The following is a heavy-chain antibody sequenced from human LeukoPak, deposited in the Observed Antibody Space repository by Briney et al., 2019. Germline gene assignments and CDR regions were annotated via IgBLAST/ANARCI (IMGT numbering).Heavy chain of an antibody. CDR1: GGSIISNY. CDR3: AREEFLHEIDSSGYFVY. J-gene: IGHJ4*02. D-gene: IGHD3-22*01. V-gene: IGHV4-4*07. CDR2: IYGSGIT. Sequence: SETLSLTCTVSGGSIISNYWSWIRQSAGTGLEWIGRIYGSGITDYNPSLKSRVTMSLDTSRKQFSLKLTSLTAADTAVYYCAREEFLHEIDSSGYFVYWGQGTLVTVSS.